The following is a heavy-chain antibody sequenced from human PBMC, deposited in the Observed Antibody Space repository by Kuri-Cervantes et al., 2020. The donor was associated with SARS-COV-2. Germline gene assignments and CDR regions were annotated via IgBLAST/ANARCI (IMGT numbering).Heavy chain of an antibody. CDR3: ARGGSYYRVYWFDP. D-gene: IGHD1-26*01. Sequence: SETLSLTCAVYGGSFSPYYWSWIRQPPGKGLEWIGEIHHSGSTNYNPSLKSRVTISVDTSKNQFSLELSSVTAADTAVYYCARGGSYYRVYWFDPWGQGTLVTVSS. J-gene: IGHJ5*02. CDR2: IHHSGST. V-gene: IGHV4-34*01. CDR1: GGSFSPYY.